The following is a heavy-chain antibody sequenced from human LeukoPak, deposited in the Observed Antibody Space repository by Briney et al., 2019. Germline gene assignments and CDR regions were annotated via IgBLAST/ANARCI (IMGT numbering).Heavy chain of an antibody. CDR1: GYTFTSYG. CDR3: ARDLLTGELSDY. Sequence: APVKVSCKASGYTFTSYGISWVRQAPGQGLEWMGWISAYNGNTNYAQQLQGRVTMTTDTSTSTAYMELRSLRSDDTAVYYCARDLLTGELSDYWGQGTLVTVSS. CDR2: ISAYNGNT. J-gene: IGHJ4*02. D-gene: IGHD3-16*02. V-gene: IGHV1-18*01.